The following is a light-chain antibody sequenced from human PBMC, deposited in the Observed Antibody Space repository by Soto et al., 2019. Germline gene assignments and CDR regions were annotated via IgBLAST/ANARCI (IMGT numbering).Light chain of an antibody. CDR1: SSDVGGYNS. CDR3: SSYTTTNTYV. J-gene: IGLJ1*01. Sequence: QSVLTQPASVSGSPGQSITISCTGTSSDVGGYNSVSWYQQEPGKAPKLLIYEVNNRFSGVSNRFSGSKSGNTASLTISGLLTEDEADYYCSSYTTTNTYVFGTGTQLTVL. CDR2: EVN. V-gene: IGLV2-14*01.